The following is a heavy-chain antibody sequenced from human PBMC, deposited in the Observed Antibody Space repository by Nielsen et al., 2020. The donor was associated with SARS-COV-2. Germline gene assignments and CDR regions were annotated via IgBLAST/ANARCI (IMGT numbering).Heavy chain of an antibody. CDR3: TKGAQLGDY. CDR1: GLTFSSYA. CDR2: ISYDESNE. D-gene: IGHD6-13*01. V-gene: IGHV3-30*04. J-gene: IGHJ4*02. Sequence: GGSLRLSCAASGLTFSSYAMHWVRQAPGQGLEWVAVISYDESNEYYADSVKGRFTISTDLSNNTLYLQMNSLRVEDTAIYYCTKGAQLGDYWGQGTLVTVSS.